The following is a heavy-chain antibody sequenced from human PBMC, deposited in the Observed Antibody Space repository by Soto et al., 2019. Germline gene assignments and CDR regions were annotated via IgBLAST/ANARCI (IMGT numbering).Heavy chain of an antibody. J-gene: IGHJ4*02. CDR3: ARGRAAAGTPYYFDY. V-gene: IGHV1-69*13. CDR1: GGTFSSYA. Sequence: SVKVSCKASGGTFSSYAISWVRQAPGQGLEWMGGIIPIFGTANYAQKFQGRVTITADESTSTAYMELSSLRSEDTAVYYCARGRAAAGTPYYFDYWGQGTLVTVSS. CDR2: IIPIFGTA. D-gene: IGHD6-13*01.